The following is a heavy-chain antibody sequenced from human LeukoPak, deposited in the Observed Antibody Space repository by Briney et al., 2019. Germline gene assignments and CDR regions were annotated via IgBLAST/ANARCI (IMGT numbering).Heavy chain of an antibody. CDR2: IYSGGST. J-gene: IGHJ3*02. D-gene: IGHD2-2*01. CDR3: ARDLVVPAASIYDAFDI. V-gene: IGHV3-53*01. CDR1: GFTVSSNY. Sequence: PGGSLRLSCAASGFTVSSNYMSWVRQAPGKGLEWVSVIYSGGSTYYADSVKGRFTISRDNSKNTLYLQMDSLRAEDTAVYYCARDLVVPAASIYDAFDIWGQGTMVTVSS.